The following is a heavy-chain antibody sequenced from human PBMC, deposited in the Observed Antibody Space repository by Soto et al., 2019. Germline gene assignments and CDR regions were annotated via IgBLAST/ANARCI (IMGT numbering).Heavy chain of an antibody. CDR1: GGYISSYY. D-gene: IGHD6-13*01. Sequence: PSETLSLTCTVSGGYISSYYWSWIRQPPGKGLEWIGYIYYSGSTNYNPSLKSRVTISVDTSKNQFSLKLSSVTAADTAVYYCARDKRVQAYSSSWYQAHYYYGMDVWGQGTTVTVSS. CDR3: ARDKRVQAYSSSWYQAHYYYGMDV. V-gene: IGHV4-59*01. J-gene: IGHJ6*02. CDR2: IYYSGST.